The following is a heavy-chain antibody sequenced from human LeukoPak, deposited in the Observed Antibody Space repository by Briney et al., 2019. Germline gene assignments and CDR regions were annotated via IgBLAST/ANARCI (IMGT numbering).Heavy chain of an antibody. CDR2: INPKSGGT. D-gene: IGHD3-9*01. CDR1: GYTFTSYG. CDR3: GRSENIAVTGPDY. Sequence: ASVKVSCKASGYTFTSYGISWVRQAPGQGLEWMGWINPKSGGTNYAQKFQGRVTMTRDTSISTAYVELRRLRSDDTAVYYCGRSENIAVTGPDYWGQGTLVTVSS. V-gene: IGHV1-2*02. J-gene: IGHJ4*02.